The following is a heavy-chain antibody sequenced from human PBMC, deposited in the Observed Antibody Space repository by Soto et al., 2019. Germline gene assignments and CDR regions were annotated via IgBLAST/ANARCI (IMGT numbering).Heavy chain of an antibody. J-gene: IGHJ6*02. V-gene: IGHV3-7*01. CDR1: GFTCSSYC. CDR2: IKQDGSEK. CDR3: ARCTYGYNYYYGMDV. Sequence: XSRRPSCGASGFTCSSYCISWVRQAPGKGLEWVANIKQDGSEKYYVDSVKGRFTISRDNAKNSLYLQMNSLRAEDTAVYYCARCTYGYNYYYGMDVWGQGTTVTVSS. D-gene: IGHD3-10*01.